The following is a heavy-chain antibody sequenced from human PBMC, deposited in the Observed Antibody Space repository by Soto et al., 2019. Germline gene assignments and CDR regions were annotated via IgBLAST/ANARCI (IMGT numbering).Heavy chain of an antibody. Sequence: GGSLRLSCAASGFTFSSYAMSWVRQAPGKGLEWVSAISGSGGSTYYADSVKGRFTISRDNSKNTLYLQMNSLRAEDTAVYYCAKDVRITIFGVVIKKSYYMDVWGKGTTVTVSS. J-gene: IGHJ6*03. D-gene: IGHD3-3*01. CDR1: GFTFSSYA. CDR2: ISGSGGST. V-gene: IGHV3-23*01. CDR3: AKDVRITIFGVVIKKSYYMDV.